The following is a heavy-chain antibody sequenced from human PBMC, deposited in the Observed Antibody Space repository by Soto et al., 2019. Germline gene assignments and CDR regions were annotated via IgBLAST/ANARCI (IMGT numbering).Heavy chain of an antibody. CDR2: IYSSGST. Sequence: LSLTCAVSGGSIISASYSWNWIRQSPGRGLEWIGHIYSSGSTYYNPSLKSRVSISVDTSNNQFSLKLTSVTAADTAVYFCAREDAARIERWFDAWGQGILVTVSS. J-gene: IGHJ5*02. D-gene: IGHD6-6*01. CDR3: AREDAARIERWFDA. V-gene: IGHV4-31*11. CDR1: GGSIISASYS.